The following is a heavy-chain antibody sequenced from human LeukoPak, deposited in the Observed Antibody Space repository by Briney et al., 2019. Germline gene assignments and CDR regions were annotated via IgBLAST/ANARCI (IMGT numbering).Heavy chain of an antibody. CDR1: GGSISSYY. J-gene: IGHJ5*02. D-gene: IGHD3-10*01. CDR3: ARTPVVRLWFGEEGNWFDP. Sequence: PSETLSLTCTVSGGSISSYYWSWIRQPAGKGLEWIGRIYTSGSTNYNPSLKSRVTISVDTSKNQFSLKLSSVTAADTAAYYCARTPVVRLWFGEEGNWFDPWGQGTLVTVSS. V-gene: IGHV4-4*07. CDR2: IYTSGST.